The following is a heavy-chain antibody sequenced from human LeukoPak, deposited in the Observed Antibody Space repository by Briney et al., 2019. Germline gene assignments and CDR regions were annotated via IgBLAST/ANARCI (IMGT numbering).Heavy chain of an antibody. J-gene: IGHJ3*02. D-gene: IGHD3-22*01. Sequence: GGSLRLSCAASGFTFSSYTMSWVRQAPGKGLEWVSAITGSGDNTYYADSVKGRFTISRDNSKNTLYLQMNSLRAEDTAVYYCARGFYYDSSGYYQGAFDIWGQGTMVTVSS. V-gene: IGHV3-23*01. CDR1: GFTFSSYT. CDR3: ARGFYYDSSGYYQGAFDI. CDR2: ITGSGDNT.